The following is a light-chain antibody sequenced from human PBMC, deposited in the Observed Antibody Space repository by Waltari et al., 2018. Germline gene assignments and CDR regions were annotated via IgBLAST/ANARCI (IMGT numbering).Light chain of an antibody. Sequence: QTVVTQESSFSVSPGGTVTLTCGLTSGSVSSGHYPGWYQQTPGQAPRTLIYRTNTRSSGVPDRFSGSIVGNKAALTITGAQADDESDYYCVMYVGSGIWVFGGGTKLTAL. CDR1: SGSVSSGHY. CDR2: RTN. V-gene: IGLV8-61*01. CDR3: VMYVGSGIWV. J-gene: IGLJ3*02.